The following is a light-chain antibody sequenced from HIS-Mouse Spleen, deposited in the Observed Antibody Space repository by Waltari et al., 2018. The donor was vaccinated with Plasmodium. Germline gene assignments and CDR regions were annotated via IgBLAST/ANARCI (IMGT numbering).Light chain of an antibody. CDR2: RDS. V-gene: IGLV3-9*01. Sequence: SYELTQPLPVSVALGQTARITCGGNNIGSKNVHWYQQKPGQAPVLVIYRDSNRPSGIPERFSGSNSGNTATLTISRAQAGDEADYYCQVWDSSTHVVFGGGTKLTVL. CDR1: NIGSKN. J-gene: IGLJ2*01. CDR3: QVWDSSTHVV.